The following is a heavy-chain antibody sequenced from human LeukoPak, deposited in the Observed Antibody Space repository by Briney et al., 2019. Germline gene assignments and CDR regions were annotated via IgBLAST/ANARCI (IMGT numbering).Heavy chain of an antibody. CDR3: ARAQGGYSDYFDY. CDR1: GFTFSSYS. V-gene: IGHV3-48*01. J-gene: IGHJ4*02. Sequence: PGGSLRLSCAASGFTFSSYSTNWVRQAPGKGLEWVSYISSSSSTIYYADSVKGRFTISRDNAKNSLYLQMNSLRAEDTAVYYCARAQGGYSDYFDYWGQGTLVTVSS. D-gene: IGHD1-26*01. CDR2: ISSSSSTI.